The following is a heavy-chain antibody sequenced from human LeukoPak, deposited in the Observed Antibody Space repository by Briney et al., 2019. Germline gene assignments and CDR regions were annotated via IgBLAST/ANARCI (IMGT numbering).Heavy chain of an antibody. CDR3: ARDRYYDGDSFPKEVRDY. CDR1: GFTFSSYG. J-gene: IGHJ4*02. V-gene: IGHV3-48*04. Sequence: PGRSLRLSCAASGFTFSSYGMNWVRQAPGKGLEWVSYISSSSGTIYYADSVKGRFTISRDNAKNSLYLQMNSLRAEDTAVYYCARDRYYDGDSFPKEVRDYWGQGTLVTVSS. D-gene: IGHD4-17*01. CDR2: ISSSSGTI.